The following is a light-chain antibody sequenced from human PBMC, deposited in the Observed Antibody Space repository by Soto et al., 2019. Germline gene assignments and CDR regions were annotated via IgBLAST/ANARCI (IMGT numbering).Light chain of an antibody. J-gene: IGLJ1*01. CDR1: SSDVGGYDS. CDR3: SSYTGSSPLYV. CDR2: EVS. Sequence: QSVLTQPASVSGSPGQSITISCSGTSSDVGGYDSVSWYQQHPGKAPKVMIYEVSNRPSGVSNRFSGSKYGNTASLTISGLQAEDEADYYCSSYTGSSPLYVFGTGTKVTVL. V-gene: IGLV2-14*01.